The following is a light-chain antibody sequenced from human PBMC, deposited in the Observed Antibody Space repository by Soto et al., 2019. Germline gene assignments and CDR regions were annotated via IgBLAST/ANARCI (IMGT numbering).Light chain of an antibody. CDR1: QSFSSTY. Sequence: DIVLTQSPGTLSLSPGERATLSCRASQSFSSTYLAWYQHKPGQAPRLLIYDASNRATGIPARFSGSGSGTDFTLTISSLEPEDFAVYYCQQRSNWPTFGQGTRLEIK. CDR3: QQRSNWPT. V-gene: IGKV3-11*01. J-gene: IGKJ5*01. CDR2: DAS.